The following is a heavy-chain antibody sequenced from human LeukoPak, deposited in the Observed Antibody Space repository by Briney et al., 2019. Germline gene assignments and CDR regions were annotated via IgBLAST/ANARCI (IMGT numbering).Heavy chain of an antibody. D-gene: IGHD3-10*01. V-gene: IGHV3-30*18. CDR1: GFTFSTFN. J-gene: IGHJ4*02. Sequence: PGRSLRLSCAASGFTFSTFNMHWVRQAPGKGLEWVAVFSSDGRSTFYAENVQGRFTLSRDNSKNTLSLQMNSLRAEDTAVCYCAKSYYYHSGSFDYWGQGTLVTVSS. CDR3: AKSYYYHSGSFDY. CDR2: FSSDGRST.